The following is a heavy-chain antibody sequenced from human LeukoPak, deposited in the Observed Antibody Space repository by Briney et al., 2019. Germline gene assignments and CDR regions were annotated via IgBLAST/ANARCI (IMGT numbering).Heavy chain of an antibody. D-gene: IGHD6-13*01. CDR2: INPNSGGP. CDR1: GYTFSGYY. Sequence: ASVKVSCKASGYTFSGYYIHWGRQAPGLGLEWMGRINPNSGGPNYTQKFQGRVTMTRDTSISTAYMELSRLRSDDTAVYYCARGQLLGKFDYWGQGTLVTVSS. CDR3: ARGQLLGKFDY. J-gene: IGHJ4*02. V-gene: IGHV1-2*06.